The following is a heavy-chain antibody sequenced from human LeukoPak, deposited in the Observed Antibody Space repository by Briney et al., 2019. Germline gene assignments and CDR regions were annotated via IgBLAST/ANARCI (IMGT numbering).Heavy chain of an antibody. D-gene: IGHD3-16*01. CDR2: IYYSGRT. J-gene: IGHJ4*02. V-gene: IGHV4-30-4*01. CDR3: ARVSGGAFDY. Sequence: KSSQTLSLTCTVSGGSISSGYCYWSWIRQPPGKGLEWIGYIYYSGRTYYNPSLKSGVTISVDTSKNQLSLKLSSVTAADTAVYYCARVSGGAFDYWGQGTLVTVSS. CDR1: GGSISSGYCY.